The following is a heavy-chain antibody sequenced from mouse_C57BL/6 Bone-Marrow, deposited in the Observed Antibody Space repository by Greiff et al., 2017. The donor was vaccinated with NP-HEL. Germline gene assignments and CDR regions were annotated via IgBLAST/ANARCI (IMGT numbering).Heavy chain of an antibody. V-gene: IGHV1-5*01. D-gene: IGHD2-2*01. CDR1: GYTFTSYW. CDR3: TRGGLEGYFDY. Sequence: EVKLVESGPVLARPGASVKMSCKTSGYTFTSYWMHWVKQRPGRGLEWIGAIYPGNSDTSDNQKFKGKAKLTAVTSASTAYMELSSLTNEDSAVYYCTRGGLEGYFDYWGQGTTLTVSS. J-gene: IGHJ2*01. CDR2: IYPGNSDT.